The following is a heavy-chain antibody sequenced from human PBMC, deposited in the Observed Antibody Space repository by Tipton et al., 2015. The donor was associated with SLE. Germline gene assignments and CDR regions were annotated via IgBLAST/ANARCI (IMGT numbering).Heavy chain of an antibody. J-gene: IGHJ6*03. V-gene: IGHV3-7*01. CDR1: GFTFSSYW. CDR3: ASGGGIRFLEWDYYYMDV. Sequence: SLRLSCAASGFTFSSYWMSWVRQAPGKGLEWVANIKQDGSEKYYVDSVKGRFTISRDNAKNSLYLQMNSLRAEDTAVYYCASGGGIRFLEWDYYYMDVWGKGTTVTVSS. D-gene: IGHD3-3*01. CDR2: IKQDGSEK.